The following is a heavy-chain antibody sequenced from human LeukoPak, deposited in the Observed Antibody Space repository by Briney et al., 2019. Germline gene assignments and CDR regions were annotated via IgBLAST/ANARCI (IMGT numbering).Heavy chain of an antibody. D-gene: IGHD6-13*01. V-gene: IGHV4-61*02. CDR3: ARVRRLFSSSWYDEYYFDY. CDR2: IYTSGST. J-gene: IGHJ4*02. CDR1: GGSISSGSYD. Sequence: SETLSLTCTVSGGSISSGSYDWSWIRQPAGKGLEWIGRIYTSGSTNYNPSLKSRVTISVDTSKNQFSLKLSSVTAADTAVYYCARVRRLFSSSWYDEYYFDYWGQGTLVTVSS.